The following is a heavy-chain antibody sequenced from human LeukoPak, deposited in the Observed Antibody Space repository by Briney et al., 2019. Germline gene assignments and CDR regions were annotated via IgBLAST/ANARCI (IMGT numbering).Heavy chain of an antibody. D-gene: IGHD2/OR15-2a*01. CDR2: IYPSGST. J-gene: IGHJ5*02. V-gene: IGHV4-4*07. CDR3: ALCGVDWFVP. CDR1: GGSMSGFF. Sequence: SETLSLTCSVSGGSMSGFFWTRIRQPAGKGLECIRCIYPSGSTNYHPSLKLRVTISVDTSKNQFPLNLSSVSAADTAVFYCALCGVDWFVPWGQGTLVTVSS.